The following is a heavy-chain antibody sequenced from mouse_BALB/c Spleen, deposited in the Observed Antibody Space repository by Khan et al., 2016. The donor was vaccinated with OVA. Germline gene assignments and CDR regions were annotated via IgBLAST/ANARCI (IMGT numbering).Heavy chain of an antibody. D-gene: IGHD1-1*01. CDR2: INPSTGYT. J-gene: IGHJ2*01. CDR1: GYTFINYW. Sequence: VKLQQSGAELAKPGASVKMSCKASGYTFINYWILWVKQRPGQGLEWIGYINPSTGYTEYNQHFKDKATLTADKSSSTAYMQLSRLTSEDSAVYYCARRGLRWDFDYWGQGTTLTVSS. CDR3: ARRGLRWDFDY. V-gene: IGHV1-7*01.